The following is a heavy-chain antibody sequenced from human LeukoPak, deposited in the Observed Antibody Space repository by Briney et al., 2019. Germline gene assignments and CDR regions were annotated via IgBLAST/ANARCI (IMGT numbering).Heavy chain of an antibody. D-gene: IGHD1-26*01. J-gene: IGHJ4*02. CDR2: FSAYSGNT. Sequence: ASVKVSCKASGYTFTSYGMSWVRQAPGQGLEWMGWFSAYSGNTNYAQKLQGRVTMTTDTSTSTAYMELRSLRSDDTAVYYCARARVGASDRYDYWGQGTLVTVSS. CDR3: ARARVGASDRYDY. V-gene: IGHV1-18*01. CDR1: GYTFTSYG.